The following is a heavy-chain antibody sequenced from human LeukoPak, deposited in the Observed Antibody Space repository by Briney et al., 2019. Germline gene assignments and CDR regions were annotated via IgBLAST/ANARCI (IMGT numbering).Heavy chain of an antibody. J-gene: IGHJ4*02. CDR1: GFTFSSYS. V-gene: IGHV3-66*01. Sequence: PGGSLRLSCAASGFTFSSYSMNWVRQAPGKGLEWVSVIYAGGGTKYADSVKGRFTISRDTSKNTLHLQMNSLRVEDTAVYYCARDVRWGQGTLVTVSS. CDR2: IYAGGGT. CDR3: ARDVR.